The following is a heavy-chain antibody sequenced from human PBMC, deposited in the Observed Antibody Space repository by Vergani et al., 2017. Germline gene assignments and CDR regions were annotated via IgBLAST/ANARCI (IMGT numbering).Heavy chain of an antibody. V-gene: IGHV4-61*02. J-gene: IGHJ4*02. Sequence: QVKLQESGPGLLKPSQTLSLTCTVSGESIRSGSHYWSWTRQPAGKGPEWIGHIHTGGSTDLNPSFKSRASISVDTSKSQFSLKLNSVTVADTAVYYCARSRPYCTSGSCPAIWGQGTLVTVSS. D-gene: IGHD2-15*01. CDR2: IHTGGST. CDR3: ARSRPYCTSGSCPAI. CDR1: GESIRSGSHY.